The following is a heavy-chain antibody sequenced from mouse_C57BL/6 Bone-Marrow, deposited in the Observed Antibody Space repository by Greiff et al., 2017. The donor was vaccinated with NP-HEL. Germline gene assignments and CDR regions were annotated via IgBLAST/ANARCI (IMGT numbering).Heavy chain of an antibody. CDR2: IYPGDGDT. Sequence: VKLQESGAELVKPGASVKISCKTSDYAFSSYWMNWVKQRPGKGLEWIGQIYPGDGDTNYNGKFKGKATLTADKSSSTVYMQLSSLTSEDSAVYLCARGDYGSSRFGYAMDYWGQGTSVTVSS. V-gene: IGHV1-80*01. D-gene: IGHD1-1*01. CDR3: ARGDYGSSRFGYAMDY. CDR1: DYAFSSYW. J-gene: IGHJ4*01.